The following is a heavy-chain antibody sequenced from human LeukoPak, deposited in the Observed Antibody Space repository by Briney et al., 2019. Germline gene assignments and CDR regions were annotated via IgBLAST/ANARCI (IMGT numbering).Heavy chain of an antibody. CDR2: INPNSGGT. CDR3: AREGFDLDSGSLTKRNYFDY. Sequence: ASVKVSCKASGYTFIGYYMHWVRQAPGQGLEWMGWINPNSGGTNYAQKFQGRVTMTRDTSISTAYMELSSLRSDDTAVYYCAREGFDLDSGSLTKRNYFDYWGQGTLVTVSS. J-gene: IGHJ4*02. V-gene: IGHV1-2*02. D-gene: IGHD1-26*01. CDR1: GYTFIGYY.